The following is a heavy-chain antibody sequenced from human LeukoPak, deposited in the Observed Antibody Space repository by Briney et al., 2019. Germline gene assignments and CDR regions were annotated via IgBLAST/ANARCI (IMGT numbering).Heavy chain of an antibody. CDR3: ARGRGEIFFFDC. CDR2: IYNSGDT. V-gene: IGHV3-53*01. Sequence: GGSLRLSCAASGFTVSSNYMSWVRQAPGMGLMRVSVIYNSGDTYYADSVKGRFTISRDNSKNTLYLQMNSLRAEDTAVYRCARGRGEIFFFDCWGQGTLVTVSS. D-gene: IGHD3-10*01. CDR1: GFTVSSNY. J-gene: IGHJ4*02.